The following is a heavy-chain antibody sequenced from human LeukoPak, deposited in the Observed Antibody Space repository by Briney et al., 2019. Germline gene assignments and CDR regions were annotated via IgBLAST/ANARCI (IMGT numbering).Heavy chain of an antibody. V-gene: IGHV4-34*01. Sequence: KSSETLSLTCAVYGGSFSGYYWSWIRQPPGKGLEWIGEINHSGSTNYNPSLKSRVTISVDTSKNQFSLKLSSVTAADTAVYYCARGGRRGVHGYYFDYWGQGTLVTVSS. D-gene: IGHD3-10*01. CDR3: ARGGRRGVHGYYFDY. J-gene: IGHJ4*02. CDR2: INHSGST. CDR1: GGSFSGYY.